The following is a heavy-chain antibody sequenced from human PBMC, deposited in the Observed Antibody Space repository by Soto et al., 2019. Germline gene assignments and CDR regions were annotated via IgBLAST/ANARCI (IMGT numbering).Heavy chain of an antibody. CDR1: GFTFSSYG. CDR2: ISYDGSNK. J-gene: IGHJ6*02. D-gene: IGHD3-3*01. CDR3: ARDRRPYYDFWSGYPLRYYYYGMDV. V-gene: IGHV3-30*03. Sequence: GGSLRLSCAASGFTFSSYGMHWVRQAPGKGLEWVAVISYDGSNKYYADSVKGRFTISRDNSKNTLYLQMNSLRAEDTAVYYCARDRRPYYDFWSGYPLRYYYYGMDVWGQGTTVTVSS.